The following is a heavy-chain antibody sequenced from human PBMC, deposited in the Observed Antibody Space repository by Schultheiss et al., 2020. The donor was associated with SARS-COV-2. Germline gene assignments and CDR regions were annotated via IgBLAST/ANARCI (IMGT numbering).Heavy chain of an antibody. CDR2: ISYDGSNK. V-gene: IGHV3-30*14. CDR3: ARPYYYGSGSSSMDV. D-gene: IGHD3-10*01. CDR1: GFTFSSYA. Sequence: GGSLRLSCAASGFTFSSYAMHWVRQAPGKGLEWVAVISYDGSNKYYADSVKGRFTISRDNSKNTLYLQMSSLRAEDTAVYYCARPYYYGSGSSSMDVWGQGTTVTVSS. J-gene: IGHJ6*02.